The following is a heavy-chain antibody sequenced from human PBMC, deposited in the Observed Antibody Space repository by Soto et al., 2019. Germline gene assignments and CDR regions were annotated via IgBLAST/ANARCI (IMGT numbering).Heavy chain of an antibody. D-gene: IGHD6-19*01. CDR1: GGSISSYY. CDR2: IYYSGST. CDR3: ARDRYSSGWLDY. J-gene: IGHJ4*02. V-gene: IGHV4-59*01. Sequence: LSLTCVVSGGSISSYYWSWIRQPPGKGLERIGYIYYSGSTNYNPSLKSRVTISLDTSNNQFSLKLSSVTAADTAVYYCARDRYSSGWLDYWGLGTLVTVSS.